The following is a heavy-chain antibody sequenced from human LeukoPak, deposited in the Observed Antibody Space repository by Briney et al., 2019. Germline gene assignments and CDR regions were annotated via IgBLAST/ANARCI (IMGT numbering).Heavy chain of an antibody. CDR2: IYDSGST. J-gene: IGHJ4*02. D-gene: IGHD2-21*01. CDR1: GYSISSGYY. V-gene: IGHV4-38-2*02. CDR3: ARRVGVALDY. Sequence: SEILSLTCTVSGYSISSGYYWGWIRQPPGKGLEWIGSIYDSGSTYYNPSLKSRVTISVDTSKNQFSLKLSSVTAADTAVYYCARRVGVALDYWGQGTLVTVSS.